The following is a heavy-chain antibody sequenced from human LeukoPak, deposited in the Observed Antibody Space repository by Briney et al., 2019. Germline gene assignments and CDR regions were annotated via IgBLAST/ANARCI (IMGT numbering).Heavy chain of an antibody. CDR2: VYHSGSI. J-gene: IGHJ4*02. CDR3: VSSYGGYVLDY. V-gene: IGHV4-59*01. Sequence: PSETLSLTCTVSGGSISSYSWSWIRQSPGKGLEWIGRVYHSGSINYNPSLKSRVTISVDTSKNQFPLNLSSVSAADTAVYYCVSSYGGYVLDYWGQGTLVIVSS. CDR1: GGSISSYS. D-gene: IGHD5-12*01.